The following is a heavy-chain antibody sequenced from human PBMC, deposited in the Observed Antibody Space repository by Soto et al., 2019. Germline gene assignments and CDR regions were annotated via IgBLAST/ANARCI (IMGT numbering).Heavy chain of an antibody. V-gene: IGHV1-69*10. CDR2: IIPILGIA. Sequence: ASVKVSCKASGGTFSSYAISWVRQAPGQGLEWMGGIIPILGIANYAQKFQGRVTITADKSTSTAYMELSSLRSEDTAVYYCARGGYCSITSYSHFDYWGQGTLVTVSS. CDR3: ARGGYCSITSYSHFDY. J-gene: IGHJ4*02. CDR1: GGTFSSYA. D-gene: IGHD2-2*03.